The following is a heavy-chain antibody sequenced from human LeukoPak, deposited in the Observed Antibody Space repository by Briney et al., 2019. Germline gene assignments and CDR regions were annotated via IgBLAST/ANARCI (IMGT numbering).Heavy chain of an antibody. CDR3: AGGGGRRGYSYGPQATI. CDR1: GGSVNSGRYY. V-gene: IGHV4-61*01. Sequence: PSETLSLTCTVSGGSVNSGRYYWSWIRQPPGKGLEWIGYIYYSGSTNYNPSLKSRVTISVDTSKNQFSLKLSSVTAADTAVYYCAGGGGRRGYSYGPQATIWGQGTMVTVSS. J-gene: IGHJ3*02. CDR2: IYYSGST. D-gene: IGHD5-18*01.